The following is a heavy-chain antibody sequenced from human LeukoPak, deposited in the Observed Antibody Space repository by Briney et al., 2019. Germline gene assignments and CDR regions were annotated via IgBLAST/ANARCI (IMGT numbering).Heavy chain of an antibody. CDR3: ARGDLFAARRGISLAY. V-gene: IGHV4-34*01. J-gene: IGHJ4*02. D-gene: IGHD6-6*01. CDR1: GFTFSTSD. Sequence: GSLRLSCAASGFTFSTSDMTWVRQAPGKGLEWIGEINHSGSTNYHPSLKSRVTISVDKSKNQFSLKLSSVTAADTAVYYCARGDLFAARRGISLAYWGQRTLVTVSS. CDR2: INHSGST.